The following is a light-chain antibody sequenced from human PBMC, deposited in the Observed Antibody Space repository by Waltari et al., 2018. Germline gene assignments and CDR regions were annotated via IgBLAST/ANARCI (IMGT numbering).Light chain of an antibody. J-gene: IGKJ4*01. CDR2: GAS. Sequence: EIVMTQSPATLSVSPGERATLSCRASQSVGTYLAWYQEKPGQGPRLLISGASIRATGIPARFSGSWSGTEFTLTISSLQSEDFAVYYCQQYTYWPLTFGGGTKVEIK. CDR1: QSVGTY. CDR3: QQYTYWPLT. V-gene: IGKV3-15*01.